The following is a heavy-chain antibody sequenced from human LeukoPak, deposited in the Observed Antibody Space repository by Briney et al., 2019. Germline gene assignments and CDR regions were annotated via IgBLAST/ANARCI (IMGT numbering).Heavy chain of an antibody. Sequence: PSETLSLTCTVSGGSISSYYWSWIRQPPGKGLEWIGYIYYSGSTNYNPSLKSRVTISVDTSKNQFSLKLSSVTAADTAVYYCARLRITMVRGVIRSSYFDYWGQGTLVTVSS. CDR3: ARLRITMVRGVIRSSYFDY. CDR2: IYYSGST. J-gene: IGHJ4*02. V-gene: IGHV4-59*01. D-gene: IGHD3-10*01. CDR1: GGSISSYY.